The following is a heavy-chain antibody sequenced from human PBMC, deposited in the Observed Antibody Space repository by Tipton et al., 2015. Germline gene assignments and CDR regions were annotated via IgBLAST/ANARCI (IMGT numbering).Heavy chain of an antibody. CDR2: TYYRSKWYN. Sequence: GLVKPSQTLSLTCAISGDSVSSNSAAWKWIRQSPSRGLEWLGRTYYRSKWYNDYAVSVKSRITINPDTSKNQFSLQLDSVTPEDTAVYYCAASISLREGLEDLGYWGQGTLVTVSS. V-gene: IGHV6-1*01. CDR1: GDSVSSNSAA. CDR3: AASISLREGLEDLGY. D-gene: IGHD6-6*01. J-gene: IGHJ4*02.